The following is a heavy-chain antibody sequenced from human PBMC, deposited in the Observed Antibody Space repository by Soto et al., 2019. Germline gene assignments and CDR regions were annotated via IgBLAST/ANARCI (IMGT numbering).Heavy chain of an antibody. D-gene: IGHD2-15*01. CDR1: GFTFSDYW. Sequence: EVQLVESGGGLVQPGGSLRLSCTASGFTFSDYWMHWVRQAPGKGLVWVSRINNDGSSTVHGDPVKGRFTISRDNANNSVYLEMHSLRAEDTAVYYCTRGQSVDSFFDFWGQGTLVTVSS. CDR2: INNDGSST. CDR3: TRGQSVDSFFDF. J-gene: IGHJ4*02. V-gene: IGHV3-74*01.